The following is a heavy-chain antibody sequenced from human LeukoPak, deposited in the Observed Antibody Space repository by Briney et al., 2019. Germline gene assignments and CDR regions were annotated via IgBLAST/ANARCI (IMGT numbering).Heavy chain of an antibody. CDR3: ASAKGYSGTTEGWFDP. CDR1: VGSISSYY. J-gene: IGHJ5*02. CDR2: IYYSGST. V-gene: IGHV4-59*01. Sequence: SETLSLTCTLSVGSISSYYWNWIRQPPGKGLEWIGYIYYSGSTNYSPSLQSRVTISLDTSKNQFSLKLSSLTAADTAVYYCASAKGYSGTTEGWFDPWGQGTLVTVSS. D-gene: IGHD1-26*01.